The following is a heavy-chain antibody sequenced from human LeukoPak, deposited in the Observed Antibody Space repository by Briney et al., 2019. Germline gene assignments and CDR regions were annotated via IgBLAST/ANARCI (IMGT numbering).Heavy chain of an antibody. J-gene: IGHJ4*02. CDR1: GFVFDAFS. D-gene: IGHD6-19*01. V-gene: IGHV3-21*06. CDR3: ARDTSEVFQWLVFDH. CDR2: ISGDSGQI. Sequence: GGSLRLSCAAPGFVFDAFSMNWVRQAPGKGLEWVASISGDSGQIFNADSVRGRFTISRDNAENSVYLEMQSLTVEDTAVYYCARDTSEVFQWLVFDHWDQGVLVTVSS.